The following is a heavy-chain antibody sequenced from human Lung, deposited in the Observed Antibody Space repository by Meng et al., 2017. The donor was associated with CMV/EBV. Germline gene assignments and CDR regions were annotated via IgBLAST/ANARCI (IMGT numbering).Heavy chain of an antibody. CDR3: ARDAVGHYYGMDV. Sequence: AGSXRLXXAASGFTFSDYYMSWIRQAPGKGLEWVSYISSSGSTIYYADSVKGRFTISRDNAKNSLYLQMNSLRAEDTAVYYCARDAVGHYYGMDVWGQGATVTVSS. CDR1: GFTFSDYY. D-gene: IGHD3-16*01. CDR2: ISSSGSTI. J-gene: IGHJ6*02. V-gene: IGHV3-11*04.